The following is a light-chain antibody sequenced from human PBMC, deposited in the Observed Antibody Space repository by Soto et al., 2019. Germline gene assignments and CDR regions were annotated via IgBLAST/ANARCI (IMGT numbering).Light chain of an antibody. CDR1: QGIRND. CDR2: GSS. J-gene: IGKJ4*01. Sequence: DIQMTQSPSSLSASVGDRVAITCRVSQGIRNDLGWYQQTPGKAPKRLIYGSSSLQSGVPSRFSGSGSGTEFTLTISSLQPEDFATYFCLQYNSVPLTVGGGTKVEIK. CDR3: LQYNSVPLT. V-gene: IGKV1-17*01.